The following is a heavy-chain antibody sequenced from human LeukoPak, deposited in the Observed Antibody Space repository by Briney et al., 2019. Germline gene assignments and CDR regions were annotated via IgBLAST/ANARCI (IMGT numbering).Heavy chain of an antibody. CDR1: GGTFSSYA. V-gene: IGHV1-69*13. D-gene: IGHD1-7*01. J-gene: IGHJ4*02. CDR3: ARQLELLAYFDY. Sequence: SVKASCKASGGTFSSYAISWVRQAPGQGLEWMGGIIPIFGTANYAQKFQGRVTITADESTSTAYMELSSLRSEDTAVYYCARQLELLAYFDYWGQGTLVTVSS. CDR2: IIPIFGTA.